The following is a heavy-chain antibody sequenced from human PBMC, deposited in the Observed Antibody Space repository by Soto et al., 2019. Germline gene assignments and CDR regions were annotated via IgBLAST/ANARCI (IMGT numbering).Heavy chain of an antibody. V-gene: IGHV1-69*13. D-gene: IGHD6-19*01. CDR2: IIPIFGTA. Sequence: AASVKVSCKASGGTFSSYAISWVRQAPGQGLEWMGGIIPIFGTANYAQKFQGRVTITADESTSTAYMEMSSLRSEDTAVYYCARAEYSSGWSPSYYYYYYGMDVWGQGTTVTVSS. CDR1: GGTFSSYA. CDR3: ARAEYSSGWSPSYYYYYYGMDV. J-gene: IGHJ6*02.